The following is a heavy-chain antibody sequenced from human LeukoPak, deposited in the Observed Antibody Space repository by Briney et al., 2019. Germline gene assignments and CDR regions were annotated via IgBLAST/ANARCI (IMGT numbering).Heavy chain of an antibody. CDR2: ISSSSSTI. CDR1: GFTFSSYS. D-gene: IGHD6-19*01. CDR3: ASLLHSSGWYGARSSGGY. V-gene: IGHV3-48*04. J-gene: IGHJ4*02. Sequence: QTGGSLRLSCAASGFTFSSYSMNWVRQAPGKGLEWVSYISSSSSTIYYADSVKGRFTISRDNAKNSLYLQMNSLRAEDTAVYYCASLLHSSGWYGARSSGGYWGQGTLVTVSS.